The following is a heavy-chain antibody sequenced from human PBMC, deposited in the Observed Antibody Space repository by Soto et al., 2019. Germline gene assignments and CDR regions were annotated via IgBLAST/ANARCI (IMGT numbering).Heavy chain of an antibody. D-gene: IGHD3-22*01. CDR3: ARDPRAYHDSSPL. Sequence: PVGSLRLSCAASGFTFSSYEMNWVRQAPGRGLEWVSSISSSGSTIYYADSVRGRFTISRDNAKNSLYLQMNSLRAEDTAVYYCARDPRAYHDSSPLWGQGTLVTVSS. CDR1: GFTFSSYE. V-gene: IGHV3-48*03. J-gene: IGHJ4*02. CDR2: ISSSGSTI.